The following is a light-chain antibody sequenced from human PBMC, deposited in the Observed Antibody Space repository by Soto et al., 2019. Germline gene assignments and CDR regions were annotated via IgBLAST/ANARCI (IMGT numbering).Light chain of an antibody. Sequence: QSALTQPASVSGSPGQSITISCTGTSSDVGGYNYVSWYQQHPGKAPKLMIYEVSNRPSGVSNRFSGSKSGNTASLTISGLQAEDEADYYCSSYTSSRLPWVFGGGTKLTVL. J-gene: IGLJ3*02. CDR1: SSDVGGYNY. V-gene: IGLV2-14*01. CDR3: SSYTSSRLPWV. CDR2: EVS.